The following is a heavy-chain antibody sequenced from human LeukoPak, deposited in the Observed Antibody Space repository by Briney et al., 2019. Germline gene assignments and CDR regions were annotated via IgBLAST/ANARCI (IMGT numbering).Heavy chain of an antibody. J-gene: IGHJ3*02. CDR2: ISWNSGSI. V-gene: IGHV3-9*01. CDR3: AKDASERSWGDAFDM. D-gene: IGHD1-26*01. CDR1: GFTFDDYA. Sequence: GGSLRLSCAASGFTFDDYAMHWVRQAPGKGLEWVSGISWNSGSIGYADSVKGRFTISRDNAKNSLYLQMSSLRAEDTAVYYCAKDASERSWGDAFDMWGQGTLVTVSS.